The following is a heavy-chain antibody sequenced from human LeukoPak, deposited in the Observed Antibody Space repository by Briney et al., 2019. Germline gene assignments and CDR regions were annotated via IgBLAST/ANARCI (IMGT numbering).Heavy chain of an antibody. CDR1: GFTFNGYW. V-gene: IGHV3-7*03. CDR2: IKEDGSEK. Sequence: PGGSLRLSCAASGFTFNGYWMSWVRQAPGKGLEWVANIKEDGSEKYYVHSVKGRFTISRDNAKNSLYLQMNSLRAEDTAVYYCAREYGYSYGTVWGQGTLVTVSS. J-gene: IGHJ4*02. D-gene: IGHD5-18*01. CDR3: AREYGYSYGTV.